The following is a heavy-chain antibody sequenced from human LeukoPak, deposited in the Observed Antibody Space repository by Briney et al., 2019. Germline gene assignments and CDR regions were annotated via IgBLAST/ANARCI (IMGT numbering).Heavy chain of an antibody. CDR1: GGSISSGGYY. J-gene: IGHJ5*02. V-gene: IGHV4-31*03. CDR2: IYYSGST. Sequence: PSETLSLTCTVSGGSISSGGYYWSWIRQHPGKGLEWIGYIYYSGSTYYNPSLKSRVTISVDTSKNQFSLKLSSVTAADTAVYYCARARTPGMGANWFDPWGQGTLVTVSS. D-gene: IGHD5-18*01. CDR3: ARARTPGMGANWFDP.